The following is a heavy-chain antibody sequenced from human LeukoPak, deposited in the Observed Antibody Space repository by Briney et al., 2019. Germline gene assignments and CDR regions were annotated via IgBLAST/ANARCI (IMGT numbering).Heavy chain of an antibody. CDR2: ISSSSSYI. D-gene: IGHD4-4*01. Sequence: GGSLRLSCAASGFTLSSYSMNWVRQAPGKGLEWVSSISSSSSYIYYADSVKGRFTISRDNAKNSLYLQMNSLRAEDTAVYYCAQGDDYSNLYFDYWGQGTLVTVSS. J-gene: IGHJ4*02. CDR3: AQGDDYSNLYFDY. CDR1: GFTLSSYS. V-gene: IGHV3-21*01.